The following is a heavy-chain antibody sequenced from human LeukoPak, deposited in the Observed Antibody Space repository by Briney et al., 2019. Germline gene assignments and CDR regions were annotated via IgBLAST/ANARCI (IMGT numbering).Heavy chain of an antibody. Sequence: SETLSLTCAVYGGSFSGYYWSWIRQTPGKGLEWIGEINHSGSTNYNPSLTSRGSISVEASKKKFSLRLSSLTAAGTAVSYFSGLSWYSYGYDYWGEGTLVTVSS. V-gene: IGHV4-34*01. CDR1: GGSFSGYY. CDR3: SGLSWYSYGYDY. J-gene: IGHJ4*02. CDR2: INHSGST. D-gene: IGHD5-18*01.